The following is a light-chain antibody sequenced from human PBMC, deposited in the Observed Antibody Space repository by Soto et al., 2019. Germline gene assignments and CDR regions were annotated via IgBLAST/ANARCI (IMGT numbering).Light chain of an antibody. J-gene: IGLJ2*01. CDR2: SNN. CDR3: AAWDDSLNGSLV. Sequence: QAVVTQPPSASGTPGQRVTISCSGSSSNIGSNTVNWYQQLPGTAPKLLIYSNNQRPSGVPDRFSGSKSGTSASLAISGLQSEDEADYYCAAWDDSLNGSLVFGGGTQLTVL. CDR1: SSNIGSNT. V-gene: IGLV1-44*01.